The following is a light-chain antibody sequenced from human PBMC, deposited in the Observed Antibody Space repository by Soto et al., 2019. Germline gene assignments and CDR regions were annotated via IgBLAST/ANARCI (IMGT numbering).Light chain of an antibody. CDR1: QRVLYSSDNKNY. J-gene: IGKJ2*01. CDR2: WAS. CDR3: QQYYSTPPLYT. Sequence: DIVMTQSPDSLAVSLGERATINCKSSQRVLYSSDNKNYLAWYHQRPGQPPKLLIYWASTRESGVPDRFSGSGAGTDFSLTISSLQAEDVAVYYCQQYYSTPPLYTFGQGTKLEIK. V-gene: IGKV4-1*01.